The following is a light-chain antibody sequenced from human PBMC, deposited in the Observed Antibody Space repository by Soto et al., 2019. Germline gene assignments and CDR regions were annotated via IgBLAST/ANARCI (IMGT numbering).Light chain of an antibody. CDR1: SSDVGGYNY. CDR2: DVT. J-gene: IGLJ3*02. Sequence: QSALTQPASASGSPGQSVTISCTGTSSDVGGYNYVSWYQQHPGKAPKLMIYDVTNRPSGVPDRFSGSKSGNTASLTVSWPQAGDGACYYLRFNAEINNVVLGRGNTPTVL. V-gene: IGLV2-8*01. CDR3: RFNAEINNVV.